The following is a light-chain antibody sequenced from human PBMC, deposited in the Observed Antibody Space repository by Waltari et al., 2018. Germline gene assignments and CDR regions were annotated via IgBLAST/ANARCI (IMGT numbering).Light chain of an antibody. Sequence: QLVLTQSPSASASLGASVKLTCTLSSGHSSTVIACHQQQPEKGPRYLMKVNSDGSHSKGDEFPDRFSGSSSGAERYLTISSLQSEDEADYYCQTGGHGTWVFGGGTKLTVL. CDR2: VNSDGSH. V-gene: IGLV4-69*01. CDR3: QTGGHGTWV. CDR1: SGHSSTV. J-gene: IGLJ3*02.